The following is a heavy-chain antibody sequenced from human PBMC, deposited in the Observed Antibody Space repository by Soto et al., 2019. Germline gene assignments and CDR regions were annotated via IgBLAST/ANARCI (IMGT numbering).Heavy chain of an antibody. D-gene: IGHD3-3*01. J-gene: IGHJ2*01. CDR1: AYSFTDYA. CDR2: INAGNGET. V-gene: IGHV1-3*01. CDR3: ARSVTIFGVVSDTPFDL. Sequence: QVELVQSGTEVKKPGASVKIPCKASAYSFTDYAIHWLRQAPGHRLEWMGWINAGNGETKYSQKFQNRVTITSDTSANTAYMGLTNLTSEYTSLYFCARSVTIFGVVSDTPFDLWGRGSLVSVS.